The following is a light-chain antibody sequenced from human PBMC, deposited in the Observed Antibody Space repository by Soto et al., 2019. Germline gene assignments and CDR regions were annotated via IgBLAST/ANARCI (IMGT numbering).Light chain of an antibody. CDR1: CSNIGAGYD. CDR3: QSYDSSLSEV. J-gene: IGLJ2*01. CDR2: GNS. Sequence: QTVVTQPPSVSGAPGQRVTISCTGSCSNIGAGYDVHWYQQLPGTAPKLLIYGNSNRPSGVPDRFSGSKSGTSASLAITGLQAEDDADYYCQSYDSSLSEVFGGGTKVTVL. V-gene: IGLV1-40*01.